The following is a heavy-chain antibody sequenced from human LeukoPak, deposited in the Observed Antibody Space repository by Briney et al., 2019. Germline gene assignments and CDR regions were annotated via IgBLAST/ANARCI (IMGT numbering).Heavy chain of an antibody. J-gene: IGHJ4*02. Sequence: PSGTLSLTCTVSGGSISSYYWSWIRQPPGKGLEWIGYIYYSGSTNYNPSLKSRVTISVDTSKNQFSLKLSSVTAADTAVYYCARDNFSGSYSYWGQGTLVTVSS. CDR2: IYYSGST. D-gene: IGHD3-10*01. CDR3: ARDNFSGSYSY. CDR1: GGSISSYY. V-gene: IGHV4-59*01.